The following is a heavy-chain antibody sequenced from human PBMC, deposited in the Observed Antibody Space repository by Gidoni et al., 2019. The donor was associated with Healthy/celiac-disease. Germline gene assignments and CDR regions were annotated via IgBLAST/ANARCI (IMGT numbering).Heavy chain of an antibody. D-gene: IGHD4-4*01. CDR3: ATSTVQLPYYYYYMDV. Sequence: EVQLLESGGGLVQPGGSLRLSCAASGFTFSSYAMSWVRQAPGKGLEWVSAIRCSGGSTDYADSVKGRFTISRDNSKNTLYLQMNSLRAEYTSVYYCATSTVQLPYYYYYMDVWGKGTTVTVS. J-gene: IGHJ6*03. CDR2: IRCSGGST. V-gene: IGHV3-23*01. CDR1: GFTFSSYA.